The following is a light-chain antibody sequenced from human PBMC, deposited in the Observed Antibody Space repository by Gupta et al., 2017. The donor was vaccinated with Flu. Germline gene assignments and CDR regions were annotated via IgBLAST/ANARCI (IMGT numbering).Light chain of an antibody. CDR2: WAS. CDR1: QSVLYSSNNKNY. V-gene: IGKV4-1*01. Sequence: DIVMTQSPDSLAVSLGERATINCKSSQSVLYSSNNKNYLAWYQQKPGQHPQRLIYWASTRESGVPARCSGSGSGTDFTLTISSLQAEDVAVYYCQQYYNTPWTFGQGTKVEIK. CDR3: QQYYNTPWT. J-gene: IGKJ1*01.